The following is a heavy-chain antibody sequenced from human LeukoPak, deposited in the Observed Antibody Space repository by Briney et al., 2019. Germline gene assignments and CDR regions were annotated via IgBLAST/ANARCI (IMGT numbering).Heavy chain of an antibody. J-gene: IGHJ6*02. Sequence: SETLSLTCTVSGGSISSSSYYWGWIRQPPGRGLEWIGSIYYSGSTYYNPSLKSRVTISVDTSKNQFSLKLSSVTAADTAVYYCARDYGHYYVSYYYGMDVWGQGTTVTVSS. V-gene: IGHV4-39*07. CDR1: GGSISSSSYY. CDR2: IYYSGST. D-gene: IGHD3-10*02. CDR3: ARDYGHYYVSYYYGMDV.